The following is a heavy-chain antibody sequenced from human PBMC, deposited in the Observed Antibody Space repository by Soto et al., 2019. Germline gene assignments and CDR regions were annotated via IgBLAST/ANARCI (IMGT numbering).Heavy chain of an antibody. CDR1: GFTVSSNY. J-gene: IGHJ6*03. CDR2: IYSGGST. D-gene: IGHD2-21*01. Sequence: EVQLVESGGGLVQPGGSLRLSCAASGFTVSSNYMSWVRQAPGKGLEWVSVIYSGGSTYYADSVKGRFTISRHNSKNTLYIQMNSLRAEDTAVYYCARDVIASNKVYYYYYMDVWGKGTTVTVSS. CDR3: ARDVIASNKVYYYYYMDV. V-gene: IGHV3-53*04.